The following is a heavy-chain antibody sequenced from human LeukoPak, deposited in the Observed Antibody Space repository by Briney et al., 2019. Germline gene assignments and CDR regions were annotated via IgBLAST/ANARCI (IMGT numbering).Heavy chain of an antibody. CDR3: EAVAGTEVFGDY. J-gene: IGHJ4*02. CDR2: ISSSSSYI. V-gene: IGHV3-21*01. CDR1: GFTFSSYS. D-gene: IGHD6-19*01. Sequence: GGSLRLSCAASGFTFSSYSMNWVRQAPGKGLEWVSSISSSSSYIYYADSVKGRFTISRDNAKNSLYLQMNRLRAEDTAVYYCEAVAGTEVFGDYWGQGTLVTVSS.